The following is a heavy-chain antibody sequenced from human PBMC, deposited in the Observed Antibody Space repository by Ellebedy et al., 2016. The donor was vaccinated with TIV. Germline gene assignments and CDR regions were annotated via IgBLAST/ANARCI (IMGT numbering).Heavy chain of an antibody. CDR1: GYTFTSYD. Sequence: ASVKVSXKASGYTFTSYDINWVRQATGQGLEWMGWMNPNSGNTGYAQKFQGRVTMTRNTSISTAYMELSSLRSEDTAVYYCARVLGYCSSTSCYTGDAFDIWGQGTMVTVSS. J-gene: IGHJ3*02. CDR3: ARVLGYCSSTSCYTGDAFDI. D-gene: IGHD2-2*02. V-gene: IGHV1-8*01. CDR2: MNPNSGNT.